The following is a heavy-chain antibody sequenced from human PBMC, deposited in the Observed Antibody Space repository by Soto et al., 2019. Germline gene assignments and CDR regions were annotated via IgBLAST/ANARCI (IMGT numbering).Heavy chain of an antibody. Sequence: GGSLRLSCAASGFTFSSYSMNWVRQAPGKGLEWVSSISSSSSYIYYADSVKGRFTISRDNAKNSLYLQMISLRAEDTAVYYCAREAGYYYYGMDVWGQGTTVTVSS. J-gene: IGHJ6*02. V-gene: IGHV3-21*01. CDR3: AREAGYYYYGMDV. CDR1: GFTFSSYS. CDR2: ISSSSSYI.